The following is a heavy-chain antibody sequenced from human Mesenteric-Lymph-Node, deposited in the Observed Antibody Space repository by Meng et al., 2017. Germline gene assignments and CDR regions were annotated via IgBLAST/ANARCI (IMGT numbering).Heavy chain of an antibody. J-gene: IGHJ4*02. CDR2: INHSGST. D-gene: IGHD2-2*01. CDR3: ARTIGGADIVVVPAAYYFDY. CDR1: GGAFSGYY. V-gene: IGHV4-34*01. Sequence: QVQLQQWGAGRGKPSESLSLTGAGEGGAFSGYYWSWIRQPPGKGLEWIGEINHSGSTNYNPSLKSRVTISVDTSKNQFSLKLSSVTAADTAVYYCARTIGGADIVVVPAAYYFDYWGQGTLVTVSS.